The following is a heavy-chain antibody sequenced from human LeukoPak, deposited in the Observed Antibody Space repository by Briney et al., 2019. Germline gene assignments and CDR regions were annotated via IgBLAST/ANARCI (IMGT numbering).Heavy chain of an antibody. Sequence: PGGSLRLSCAASGFTFSTYSMNWVRQAPGKGLEWVSYISSGSSTIYYADSVKGRFTISRDNAKNSLYLQMNSLRADDTAVYCCAREYSSGWYDFDYWGQGTLVTVSS. CDR2: ISSGSSTI. CDR1: GFTFSTYS. CDR3: AREYSSGWYDFDY. D-gene: IGHD6-19*01. J-gene: IGHJ4*02. V-gene: IGHV3-48*04.